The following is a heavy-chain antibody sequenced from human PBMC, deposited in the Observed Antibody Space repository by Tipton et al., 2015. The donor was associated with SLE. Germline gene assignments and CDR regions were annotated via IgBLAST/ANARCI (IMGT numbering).Heavy chain of an antibody. CDR1: GGSISSGSYY. CDR2: IYTSGST. V-gene: IGHV4-61*02. CDR3: VRGGRKDGGSFDH. D-gene: IGHD3-10*01. J-gene: IGHJ4*02. Sequence: LRLSCTVSGGSISSGSYYWSWIRQPAGKGLEWIGRIYTSGSTNYNPSLKSRVTISVDTSKNQFTLKLSSVTAADTAVYYCVRGGRKDGGSFDHWGQGTLVTVSS.